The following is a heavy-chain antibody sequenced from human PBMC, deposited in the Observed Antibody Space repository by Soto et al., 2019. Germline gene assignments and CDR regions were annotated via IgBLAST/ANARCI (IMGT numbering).Heavy chain of an antibody. Sequence: PVGSLRLSCAASGFTFSSYSMNWVRQAPGKGLEWVSSISSSSYIYYADSVKGRFTISRDNAKNSLYLQMNSLRAEDTAVYYCARVVVGATGPNAFDIWGQGTMVTVSS. CDR1: GFTFSSYS. CDR2: ISSSSYI. CDR3: ARVVVGATGPNAFDI. D-gene: IGHD1-26*01. V-gene: IGHV3-21*01. J-gene: IGHJ3*02.